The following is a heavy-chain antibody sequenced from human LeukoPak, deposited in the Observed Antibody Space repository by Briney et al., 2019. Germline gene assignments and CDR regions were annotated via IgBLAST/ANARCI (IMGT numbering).Heavy chain of an antibody. J-gene: IGHJ6*03. CDR3: ARLICFYYYMDV. CDR1: GGSISSGSYH. D-gene: IGHD2-15*01. V-gene: IGHV4-39*01. CDR2: IYYSGTT. Sequence: SETLSLTCTVSGGSISSGSYHWGWIRQPPGKGLEWIGSIYYSGTTYYNPSLKSRVTISVDTSKNQFSLKLSSVTAADTALYYCARLICFYYYMDVWGKGTTVTVSS.